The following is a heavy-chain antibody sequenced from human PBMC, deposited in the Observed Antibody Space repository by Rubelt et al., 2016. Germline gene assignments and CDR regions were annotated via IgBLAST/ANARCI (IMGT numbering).Heavy chain of an antibody. V-gene: IGHV4-34*01. CDR3: ARGYDFWSGYYYQDY. CDR1: GGSFSGYY. J-gene: IGHJ4*02. CDR2: INHSGST. D-gene: IGHD3-3*01. Sequence: QVQLQQWGAGLLKPSETLSLTCAVYGGSFSGYYWSWIRQPPGKGLEWIGEINHSGSTNYNPSLKGRGTISVDTSKNQFSRKLSSVTAADTAVYYCARGYDFWSGYYYQDYWGQGTLVTVSS.